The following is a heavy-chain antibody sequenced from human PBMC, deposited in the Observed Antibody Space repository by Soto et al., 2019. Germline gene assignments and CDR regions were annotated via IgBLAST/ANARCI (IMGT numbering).Heavy chain of an antibody. CDR2: IYPGDSDT. J-gene: IGHJ6*02. CDR1: GYSFTSYW. V-gene: IGHV5-51*01. Sequence: GESLKISFKGSGYSFTSYWIGWVRQMPGKGLEWMGIIYPGDSDTRYSPSFQGQVTISADKSISTAYLQWSSLKASDTAMYYCARRSLIAAAGTPLDYYYGMDVWGQGTTVTVSS. CDR3: ARRSLIAAAGTPLDYYYGMDV. D-gene: IGHD6-13*01.